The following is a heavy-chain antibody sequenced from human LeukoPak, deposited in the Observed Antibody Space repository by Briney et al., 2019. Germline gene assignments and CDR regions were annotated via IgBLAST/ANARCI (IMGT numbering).Heavy chain of an antibody. CDR1: GYTFTRYY. CDR3: ARGRVGASSYYYMDV. Sequence: ASVKVSCKASGYTFTRYYMHWVRQAPGQGLEWMGWMNPNSGNTGYAQKFQGRVTITRNTSISTAYMELSSLRSEDTAVYYCARGRVGASSYYYMDVWGKGTTVTVSS. D-gene: IGHD1-26*01. CDR2: MNPNSGNT. V-gene: IGHV1-8*03. J-gene: IGHJ6*03.